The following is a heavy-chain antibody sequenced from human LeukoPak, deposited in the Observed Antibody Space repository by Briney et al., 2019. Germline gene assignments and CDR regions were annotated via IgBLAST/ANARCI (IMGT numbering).Heavy chain of an antibody. CDR1: GYTFTGYY. Sequence: ASVKVSCKASGYTFTGYYIHWVRQAPGEGLEWKGWINPNSGGTNYAQKFQGRVTMTRDTSISTAYMELSRLRSDDTAVYYCARDDYGDYVSFYGMDVWGQGTTVTVSS. CDR3: ARDDYGDYVSFYGMDV. D-gene: IGHD4-17*01. V-gene: IGHV1-2*02. J-gene: IGHJ6*02. CDR2: INPNSGGT.